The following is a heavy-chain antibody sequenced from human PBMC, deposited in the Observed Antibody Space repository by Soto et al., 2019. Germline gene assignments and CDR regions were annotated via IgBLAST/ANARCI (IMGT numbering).Heavy chain of an antibody. J-gene: IGHJ4*01. Sequence: QVHLVQSGAEVKKPGASVKLSCRASGYTFANYYIHWVRQAPEQGLEWMGAANPFTTGGGSTNYAPKFQGRLSMTIDTSTTTVYMELSSLRSDDTAVYFCIRTESECRTTGCSYYFDSWGQGTLVTVSS. D-gene: IGHD2-2*01. V-gene: IGHV1-46*03. CDR2: ANPFTTGGGST. CDR1: GYTFANYY. CDR3: IRTESECRTTGCSYYFDS.